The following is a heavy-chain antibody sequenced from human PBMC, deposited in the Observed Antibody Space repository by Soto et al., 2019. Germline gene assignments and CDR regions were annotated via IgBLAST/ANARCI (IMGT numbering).Heavy chain of an antibody. CDR2: IKEDGSVK. CDR1: GFTFSTSW. Sequence: EVQLVESGGGWVQPGGSLRLSCAASGFTFSTSWMTWVRQAPGKGLEWLANIKEDGSVKNYAASVRGRLTISRDNAKNSLYLQVDSLRAEDTAVYYCARDRAYNCFDFWGQGTPVIVSS. CDR3: ARDRAYNCFDF. V-gene: IGHV3-7*01. J-gene: IGHJ5*01.